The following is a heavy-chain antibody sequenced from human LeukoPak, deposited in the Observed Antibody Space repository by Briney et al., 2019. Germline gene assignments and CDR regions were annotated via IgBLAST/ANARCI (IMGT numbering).Heavy chain of an antibody. CDR2: ISAYNGNT. CDR3: ARGRYFDLGMDV. D-gene: IGHD3-9*01. J-gene: IGHJ6*02. V-gene: IGHV1-18*01. Sequence: ASVKVSCKASGYTFTSYGINWVRQAPGQGLEWMGWISAYNGNTNYAQNLRGGVTMTTDTSTSTAYMELRSLRSDDTAVYFCARGRYFDLGMDVWGQGTTVTVSS. CDR1: GYTFTSYG.